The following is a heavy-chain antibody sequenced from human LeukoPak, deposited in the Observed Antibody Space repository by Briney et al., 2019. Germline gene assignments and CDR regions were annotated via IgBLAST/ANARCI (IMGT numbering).Heavy chain of an antibody. J-gene: IGHJ6*02. D-gene: IGHD3-16*02. Sequence: PSETLSLTCTVSGGSISNYYWSWIRQPPGKGLEWIGYINYSGSTSYNPSLKGRVTISVDTSKNQFSLKLSSVTAADTAVYYCARDQVVMITFGGVIEQRYYGMDVWGQGTTVTVSS. V-gene: IGHV4-59*12. CDR2: INYSGST. CDR1: GGSISNYY. CDR3: ARDQVVMITFGGVIEQRYYGMDV.